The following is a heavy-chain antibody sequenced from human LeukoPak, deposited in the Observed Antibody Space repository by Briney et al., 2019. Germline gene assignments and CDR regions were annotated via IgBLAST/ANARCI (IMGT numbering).Heavy chain of an antibody. CDR1: GFTFSSYG. J-gene: IGHJ4*02. CDR2: IRYDGSNK. CDR3: AKRSVPLRGFDY. D-gene: IGHD4-17*01. V-gene: IGHV3-30*02. Sequence: GGSLRLSCAAAGFTFSSYGMHWVRQAPGKGLEWVAFIRYDGSNKYYADSVKGRFTISRDNSKNTLYLQMNSLRAEDTAVYYCAKRSVPLRGFDYWGQGTLVTVSS.